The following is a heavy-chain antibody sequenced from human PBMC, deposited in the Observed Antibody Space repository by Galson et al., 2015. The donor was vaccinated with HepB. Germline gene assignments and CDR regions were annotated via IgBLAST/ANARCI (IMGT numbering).Heavy chain of an antibody. J-gene: IGHJ5*02. CDR1: GFIFSSSG. CDR3: VRDGSGGGDSLDH. CDR2: IWYDGSDK. V-gene: IGHV3-33*01. D-gene: IGHD2-21*01. Sequence: SLRLSCAASGFIFSSSGMHWVRQAPGKGLEWVAVIWYDGSDKYYADSVKGRFTISRDNSKNTLYLQMNSLRAEDTAVYYCVRDGSGGGDSLDHWGQGTLVTVSS.